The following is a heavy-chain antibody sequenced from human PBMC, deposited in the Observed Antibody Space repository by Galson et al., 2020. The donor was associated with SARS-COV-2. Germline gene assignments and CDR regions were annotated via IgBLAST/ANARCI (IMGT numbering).Heavy chain of an antibody. CDR1: GFSFRNYA. V-gene: IGHV3-30*04. D-gene: IGHD6-6*01. Sequence: SLKISCAASGFSFRNYAMHWVRPAPGKGLEWVAVIIYDGSKEYYADSVKGRFTIYRDNSRDTLALQMNNLIPDDTASYYCARDYSSSSGYYYYGMDVWGQGTTVTVSS. J-gene: IGHJ6*02. CDR2: IIYDGSKE. CDR3: ARDYSSSSGYYYYGMDV.